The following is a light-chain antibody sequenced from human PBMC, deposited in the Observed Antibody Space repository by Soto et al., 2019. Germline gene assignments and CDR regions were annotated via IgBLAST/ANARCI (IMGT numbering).Light chain of an antibody. CDR3: QQYGSATRT. CDR2: DXS. J-gene: IGKJ1*01. CDR1: RSISVW. Sequence: IQMTQSPSTLSASVGDRVTISXRASRSISVWFAWYQQQPGXAPRXXXYDXSSRASGVPDRCSGSGSGTDFTLTISRLEPEYSALYYCQQYGSATRTFGQGTKVDIK. V-gene: IGKV1-5*01.